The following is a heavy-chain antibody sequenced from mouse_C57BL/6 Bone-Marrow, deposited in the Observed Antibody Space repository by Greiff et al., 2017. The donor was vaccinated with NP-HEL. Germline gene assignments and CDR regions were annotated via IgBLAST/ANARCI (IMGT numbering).Heavy chain of an antibody. Sequence: ESGPELVKPGASVKISCKASGYAFSSSWMNWVKQRPGKGLEWIGRIYPEDGDTNYNGKFKGKATLTADKSSSTAYMQLSSLTSEDSAVYFCARRGIYYYGSSFDYWGQGTTLTVSS. CDR1: GYAFSSSW. CDR3: ARRGIYYYGSSFDY. V-gene: IGHV1-82*01. D-gene: IGHD1-1*01. CDR2: IYPEDGDT. J-gene: IGHJ2*01.